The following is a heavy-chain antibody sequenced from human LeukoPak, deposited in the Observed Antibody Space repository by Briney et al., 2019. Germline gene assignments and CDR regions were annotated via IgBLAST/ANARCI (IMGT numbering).Heavy chain of an antibody. CDR1: GFSVNSNY. CDR2: ISSSGSTI. V-gene: IGHV3-48*03. Sequence: PGGSLRLSCAASGFSVNSNYMNWVRQAPGKGLEWVSYISSSGSTIYYADSVKGRFTISRDNAKNSLYLQMNSLKAEDTAVYYCAGYYYDSSGVDYWGQGTLVTVSS. CDR3: AGYYYDSSGVDY. D-gene: IGHD3-22*01. J-gene: IGHJ4*02.